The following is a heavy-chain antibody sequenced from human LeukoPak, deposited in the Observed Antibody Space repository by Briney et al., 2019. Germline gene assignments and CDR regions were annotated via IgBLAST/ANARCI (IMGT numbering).Heavy chain of an antibody. CDR1: GLTFSRHD. CDR3: ATGRSSGWSYAFDI. J-gene: IGHJ3*02. V-gene: IGHV3-13*01. D-gene: IGHD6-19*01. CDR2: IGTLADT. Sequence: GGSLRLSCAASGLTFSRHDMHWVRQVTGKGLEWVSAIGTLADTFYSDSVKGRFTISRENAKSSLYLQMSSLGAGDTAVYYCATGRSSGWSYAFDIWGRGTMVTVSS.